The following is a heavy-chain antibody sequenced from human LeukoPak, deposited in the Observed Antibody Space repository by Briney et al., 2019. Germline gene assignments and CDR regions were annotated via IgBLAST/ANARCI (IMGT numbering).Heavy chain of an antibody. CDR1: GFTFSNYA. D-gene: IGHD2-2*01. J-gene: IGHJ4*02. CDR2: ISSDGVST. CDR3: ARDRWGGTSTSCYDFGY. Sequence: GGSLRLSCAASGFTFSNYAMHRVRQAPGKGLEYVSAISSDGVSTYYANSVKGRFTISRDNSKNTLYLQMGSLRAGDMAVYYCARDRWGGTSTSCYDFGYWGQGTLVTVSS. V-gene: IGHV3-64*01.